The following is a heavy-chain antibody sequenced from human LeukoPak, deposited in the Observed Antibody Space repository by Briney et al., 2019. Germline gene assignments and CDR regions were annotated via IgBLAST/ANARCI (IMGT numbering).Heavy chain of an antibody. J-gene: IGHJ4*02. CDR3: ARVGASYYFDY. D-gene: IGHD1-26*01. CDR2: ISYDGSNK. V-gene: IGHV3-30-3*01. CDR1: GFTFSSYA. Sequence: GGSLRLSCAASGFTFSSYAMHWVRQAPGKGLEWVAVISYDGSNKYYADSVKGRFTISRDNSKNTLYLQMNSLRAEDTAVYYCARVGASYYFDYWGQGTLVTVSS.